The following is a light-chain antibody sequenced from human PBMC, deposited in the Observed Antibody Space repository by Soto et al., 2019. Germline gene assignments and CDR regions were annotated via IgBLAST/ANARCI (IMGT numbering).Light chain of an antibody. CDR2: GAS. CDR3: QQYGSSPLT. Sequence: EIVLTQSPGTLSLSPGERATLSCRASQSGSSSYLAWYQQKPGQAPRLLIYGASSRATGIPDRFSGSGSGTDFTLTISRLETEDFAVYYCQQYGSSPLTFGGGTKVEIK. CDR1: QSGSSSY. J-gene: IGKJ4*01. V-gene: IGKV3-20*01.